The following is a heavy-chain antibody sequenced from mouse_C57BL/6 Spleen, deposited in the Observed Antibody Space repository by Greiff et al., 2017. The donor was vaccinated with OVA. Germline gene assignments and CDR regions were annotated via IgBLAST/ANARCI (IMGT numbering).Heavy chain of an antibody. D-gene: IGHD1-1*01. CDR3: ARYPPYYYGEENYFDC. CDR2: IDPEDGET. V-gene: IGHV14-2*01. CDR1: GFNIKDYY. J-gene: IGHJ2*01. Sequence: VQLQQSGAELVKPRASVKLSCTASGFNIKDYYMPWVKQRTEQGLEWIGRIDPEDGETKYAPKFQGKATITADTSSNTAYLQLSSLTSEDTAVYYCARYPPYYYGEENYFDCWGQGTTLTVSS.